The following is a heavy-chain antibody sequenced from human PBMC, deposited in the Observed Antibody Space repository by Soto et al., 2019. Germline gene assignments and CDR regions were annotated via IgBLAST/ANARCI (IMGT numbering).Heavy chain of an antibody. D-gene: IGHD5-18*01. J-gene: IGHJ6*02. CDR1: GYTFTSYD. Sequence: ASVKVSCKASGYTFTSYDINWVRQATGQGLEWMGWMNPNSGNAGYAQKFQGRVTMTRNTSISTAYMELSSLRSEDTAVYYCARGWRYSYVYGPHDYYAFGMDVWGQGTTVTVSS. CDR3: ARGWRYSYVYGPHDYYAFGMDV. CDR2: MNPNSGNA. V-gene: IGHV1-8*01.